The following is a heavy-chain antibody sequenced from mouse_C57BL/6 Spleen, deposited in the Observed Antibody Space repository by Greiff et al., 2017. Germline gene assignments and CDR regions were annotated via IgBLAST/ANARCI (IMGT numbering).Heavy chain of an antibody. V-gene: IGHV3-6*01. J-gene: IGHJ2*01. Sequence: VQLQQSGPGLVKPSQSLSLTCSVTGYSITSGYYWNWIRQFPGNKLEWMGYISYDGSNNYNPSLKNRITVTRDTSKNQFFLKLNSVTTEDTATYYCAREVLRYFDDWGKGTTLTVSS. D-gene: IGHD1-1*01. CDR2: ISYDGSN. CDR3: AREVLRYFDD. CDR1: GYSITSGYY.